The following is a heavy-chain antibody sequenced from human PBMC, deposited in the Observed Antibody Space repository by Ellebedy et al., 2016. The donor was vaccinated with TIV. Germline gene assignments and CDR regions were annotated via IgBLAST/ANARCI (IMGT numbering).Heavy chain of an antibody. CDR3: ARDPGQGFYYYYMDV. J-gene: IGHJ6*03. CDR2: IYYSGST. V-gene: IGHV4-31*03. Sequence: SETLSLTXTVSGGSISSGGYYWSWIRQHPGKGLEWIGYIYYSGSTYYNPSLKSRVTISVDTSKNQFSLKLSSVTAADTAVYYCARDPGQGFYYYYMDVWGKGTTVTVSS. CDR1: GGSISSGGYY.